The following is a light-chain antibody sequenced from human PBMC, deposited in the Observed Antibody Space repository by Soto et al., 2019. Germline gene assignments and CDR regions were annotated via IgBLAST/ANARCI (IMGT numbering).Light chain of an antibody. V-gene: IGKV3-15*01. CDR2: GAS. CDR3: QQYNNWPRWT. CDR1: QSVNSN. J-gene: IGKJ1*01. Sequence: EIVLTQSPGTLSLSPGERATLSCRASQSVNSNYLAWYQQKPGQAPRLLIYGASTRATGIPARFSGSGSGTEFTLTISSLQSEDFAVYYCQQYNNWPRWTFGQGTKVDIK.